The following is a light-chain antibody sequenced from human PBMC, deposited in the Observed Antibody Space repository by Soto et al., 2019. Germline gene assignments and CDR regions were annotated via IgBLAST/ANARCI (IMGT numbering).Light chain of an antibody. CDR3: SSYAGSNTPYV. CDR1: SSEVGGYNY. J-gene: IGLJ1*01. Sequence: QSVLTQPPSASGSPGQSVTISCTGTSSEVGGYNYVSWYQQHPGKAPKLLIYEVIKRPSGVPDRFSASRSGNTASLTVSGLQAEDEADYYCSSYAGSNTPYVFGTGTKVTV. CDR2: EVI. V-gene: IGLV2-8*01.